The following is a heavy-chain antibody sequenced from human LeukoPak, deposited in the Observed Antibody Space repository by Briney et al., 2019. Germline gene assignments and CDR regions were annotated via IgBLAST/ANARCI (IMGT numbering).Heavy chain of an antibody. D-gene: IGHD3-10*01. CDR1: GFTSSGYA. CDR2: ISYDGSNK. V-gene: IGHV3-30-3*01. Sequence: GGSLRLSCAASGFTSSGYAMHWVRQAPGKGLEWVAVISYDGSNKYYADSVKGRFTISRDNSKNTLYLQMNSLRAEDTAVYYCARDLLEFDYWGQGTLVTVSS. CDR3: ARDLLEFDY. J-gene: IGHJ4*02.